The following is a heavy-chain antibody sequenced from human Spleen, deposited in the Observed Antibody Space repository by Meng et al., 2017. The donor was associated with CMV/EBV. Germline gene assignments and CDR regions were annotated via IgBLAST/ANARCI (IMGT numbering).Heavy chain of an antibody. J-gene: IGHJ5*01. V-gene: IGHV1-2*02. CDR2: INPGSGGS. CDR3: AKRGYSSSSWFDS. D-gene: IGHD6-6*01. Sequence: ASVKVSCKASGYTFTGYSLHWVRQAPGQGLEWMGWINPGSGGSNFAPKFQGRVTLTTDTSVTTAYMELRSLKFDDTAVYFYAKRGYSSSSWFDSWGQGTLVTVSS. CDR1: GYTFTGYS.